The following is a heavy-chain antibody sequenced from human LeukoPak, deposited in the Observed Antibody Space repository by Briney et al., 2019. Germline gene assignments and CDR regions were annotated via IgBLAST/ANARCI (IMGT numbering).Heavy chain of an antibody. Sequence: PGGSLRLSCAPSGFTFSSYNMNWIREAPGKGLEWVSSMTASSSHILYADVVKGRFTISRDNAKNSLYLQMNSLTADDTGVYYCARDANWSSDNWGQGTLVTVSS. D-gene: IGHD1-1*01. CDR3: ARDANWSSDN. CDR1: GFTFSSYN. V-gene: IGHV3-21*03. CDR2: MTASSSHI. J-gene: IGHJ4*02.